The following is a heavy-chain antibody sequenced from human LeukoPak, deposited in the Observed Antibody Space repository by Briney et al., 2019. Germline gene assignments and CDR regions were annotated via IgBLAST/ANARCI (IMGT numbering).Heavy chain of an antibody. CDR3: ARGGTAVTFVNY. V-gene: IGHV1-2*02. Sequence: ASVTVSFKPSVYTFTGYYIHWVRQAPAPGLEWMGWINPNSGGTNYVQNFQGRVTMTRDTSITTASMELSRLRSDDTAVYFCARGGTAVTFVNYWGQGALVTVSS. D-gene: IGHD1/OR15-1a*01. CDR1: VYTFTGYY. J-gene: IGHJ4*02. CDR2: INPNSGGT.